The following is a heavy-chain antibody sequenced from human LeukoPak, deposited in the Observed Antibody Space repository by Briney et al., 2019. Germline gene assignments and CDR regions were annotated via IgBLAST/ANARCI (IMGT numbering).Heavy chain of an antibody. J-gene: IGHJ4*02. CDR1: GFTFSSYA. D-gene: IGHD6-13*01. CDR2: IYSGGST. Sequence: GGSLRLSCAASGFTFSSYAMSWVRQAPGKGLEWVSVIYSGGSTYYADSVKGRFTISRDNSKNTLYLQMNSLRAEDTAVYYCARVELYSSSWYRGYFDYWGQGTPVTVSS. CDR3: ARVELYSSSWYRGYFDY. V-gene: IGHV3-53*01.